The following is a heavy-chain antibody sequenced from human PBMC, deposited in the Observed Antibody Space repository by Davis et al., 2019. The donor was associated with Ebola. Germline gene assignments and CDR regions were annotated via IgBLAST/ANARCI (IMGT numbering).Heavy chain of an antibody. CDR2: INMHTENP. CDR1: GYTFTTYA. J-gene: IGHJ6*04. Sequence: ASVKVSCKASGYTFTTYAINWIRQAPGQGIEWMGWINMHTENPTYAQGFTGRFVFSLDTSVSTAYLQISSLKAEDTAVYYCARTRTTSYFHGFDVWGKGTTVAVSS. V-gene: IGHV7-4-1*02. D-gene: IGHD2-2*01. CDR3: ARTRTTSYFHGFDV.